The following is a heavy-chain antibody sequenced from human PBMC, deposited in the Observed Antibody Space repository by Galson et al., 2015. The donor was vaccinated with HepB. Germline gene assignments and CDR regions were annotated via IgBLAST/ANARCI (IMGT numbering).Heavy chain of an antibody. Sequence: SLRLSCAASGFTFSSYAMSWVRQAPGKGLEWVSAISGSGGSTYYADSVKGRFTISRDNSKNTLYLQMNSLRAEDTAVYYCAKDRDSSSPPRGGFDYWGQGTLVTVSS. V-gene: IGHV3-23*01. CDR3: AKDRDSSSPPRGGFDY. J-gene: IGHJ4*02. CDR2: ISGSGGST. CDR1: GFTFSSYA. D-gene: IGHD6-13*01.